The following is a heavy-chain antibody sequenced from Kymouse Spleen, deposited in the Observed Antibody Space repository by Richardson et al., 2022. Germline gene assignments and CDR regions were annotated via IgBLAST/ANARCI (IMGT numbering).Heavy chain of an antibody. CDR1: GFTFDDYA. V-gene: IGHV3-9*01. CDR3: AKDNYYGSGSPYYYYYGMDV. Sequence: EVQLVESGGGLVQPGRSLRLSCAASGFTFDDYAMHWVRQAPGKGLEWVSGISWNSGSIGYADSVKGRFTISRDNAKNSLYLQMNSLRAEDTALYYCAKDNYYGSGSPYYYYYGMDVWGQGTTVTVSS. D-gene: IGHD3-10*01. CDR2: ISWNSGSI. J-gene: IGHJ6*02.